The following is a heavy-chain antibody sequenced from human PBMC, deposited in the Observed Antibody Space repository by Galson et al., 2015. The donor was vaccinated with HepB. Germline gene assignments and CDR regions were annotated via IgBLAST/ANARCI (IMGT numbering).Heavy chain of an antibody. Sequence: PALVKPTQTLMLTCTFSGFSLSTSGVGVGWIRQPPGKALEWLALIYWDDDKRYSPSLKSRLTITKDTSKNQVVLTMTNMDPVDTATYYCAHRVAQQLVGVDAFDIWGQGTMVTVSS. CDR1: GFSLSTSGVG. CDR2: IYWDDDK. D-gene: IGHD6-13*01. CDR3: AHRVAQQLVGVDAFDI. V-gene: IGHV2-5*02. J-gene: IGHJ3*02.